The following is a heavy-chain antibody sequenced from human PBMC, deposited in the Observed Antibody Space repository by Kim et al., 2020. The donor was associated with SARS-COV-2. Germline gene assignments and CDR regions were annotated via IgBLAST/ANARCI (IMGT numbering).Heavy chain of an antibody. V-gene: IGHV4-39*01. CDR3: ARHLDHGDFRNWYFDL. Sequence: SETLSLTCTVSGGSISSSRYYWGWVRQPPGKGLEWIGSLFFSGYSHYNLSLKSRVTISGDTSKTQFSLKVNSVTAADTAVYYCARHLDHGDFRNWYFDLWGRGTLVTVSS. J-gene: IGHJ2*01. CDR2: LFFSGYS. D-gene: IGHD4-17*01. CDR1: GGSISSSRYY.